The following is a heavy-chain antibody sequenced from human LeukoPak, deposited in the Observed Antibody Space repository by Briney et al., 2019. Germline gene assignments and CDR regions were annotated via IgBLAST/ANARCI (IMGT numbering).Heavy chain of an antibody. V-gene: IGHV1-2*02. CDR2: INPNSGGT. Sequence: EASVKVSCKASGYTLTGYYMHWVRQAPGQGLEWMGWINPNSGGTNYAQKFQGRVTMTRDTSISTAYMELSRLRSDDTAVYYCASVTYYYGSGSYRTPPAFDYWGQGTLVTVSS. CDR3: ASVTYYYGSGSYRTPPAFDY. J-gene: IGHJ4*02. D-gene: IGHD3-10*01. CDR1: GYTLTGYY.